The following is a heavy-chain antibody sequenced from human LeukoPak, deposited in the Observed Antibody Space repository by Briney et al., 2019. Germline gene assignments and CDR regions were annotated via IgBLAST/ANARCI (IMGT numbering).Heavy chain of an antibody. V-gene: IGHV4-59*01. Sequence: PSETLSLTCTVSGGSISSYYWSWIRQPPGKGLEWIGYIYYSGTTNYNPSLKSQLTISVDTSNNQFSLKLGSVTAADTAVYYCARGGGSGGHFDHGGPGTLV. CDR2: IYYSGTT. D-gene: IGHD1-26*01. J-gene: IGHJ4*02. CDR1: GGSISSYY. CDR3: ARGGGSGGHFDH.